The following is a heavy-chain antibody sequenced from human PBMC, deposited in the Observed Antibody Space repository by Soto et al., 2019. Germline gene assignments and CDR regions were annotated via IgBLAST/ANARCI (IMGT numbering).Heavy chain of an antibody. J-gene: IGHJ6*02. CDR1: GYTFSNYG. CDR2: ISGYNGNT. V-gene: IGHV1-18*01. CDR3: ARDPGFGFGYSYAFAMDV. D-gene: IGHD5-18*01. Sequence: QVQLVQSGAEVKKPGASVKVSCKASGYTFSNYGISWVRQGPGQGLEWLGWISGYNGNTHYEEKVQDRIKMTTDTSTSTTELELRSLRSDDTAVYFCARDPGFGFGYSYAFAMDVWGQGTTVTVSS.